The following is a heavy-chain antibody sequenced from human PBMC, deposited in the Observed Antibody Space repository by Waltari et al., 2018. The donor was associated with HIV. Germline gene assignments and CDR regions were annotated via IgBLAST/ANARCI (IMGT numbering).Heavy chain of an antibody. CDR1: GYTFSTFW. CDR3: ARRRGSYSGSYYSLDY. CDR2: IYPGDSDT. Sequence: EEQLVQAGAEVKKPGESLKLSCKGSGYTFSTFWIVWVRLMPGKGLEWRGTIYPGDSDTRYSPSFQGQVTISADKSISTAYLQWSSLKASDSAMYYCARRRGSYSGSYYSLDYWGQGTLVTVSS. D-gene: IGHD1-26*01. J-gene: IGHJ4*02. V-gene: IGHV5-51*03.